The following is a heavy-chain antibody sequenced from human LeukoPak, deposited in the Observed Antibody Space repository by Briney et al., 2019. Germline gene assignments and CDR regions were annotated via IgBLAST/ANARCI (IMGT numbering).Heavy chain of an antibody. D-gene: IGHD2-2*01. J-gene: IGHJ4*02. Sequence: PGGSLRLSCAASGFTFSNYAMSWVRQAPGKGLEWVSVISGSGGSTYYADSVKGRFTISRDNSKNTLYVQMNSLRAEDTAVYHCAKGSSTSYYEALDYWGQGTLVTVSS. CDR2: ISGSGGST. CDR1: GFTFSNYA. V-gene: IGHV3-23*01. CDR3: AKGSSTSYYEALDY.